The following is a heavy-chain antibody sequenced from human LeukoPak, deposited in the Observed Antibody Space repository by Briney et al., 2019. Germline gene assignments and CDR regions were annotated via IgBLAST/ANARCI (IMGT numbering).Heavy chain of an antibody. CDR3: ARDSWYDTGLFDY. CDR1: GFTFSSYW. J-gene: IGHJ4*02. D-gene: IGHD3-22*01. V-gene: IGHV3-7*01. Sequence: TGGSLRLSCAASGFTFSSYWMSWVRQAPGKGLKWVANIKQDGSEKYYVDSVKGRFTISRDNAKNSLYLQMNSLRAEDTAVYYCARDSWYDTGLFDYWGQGTLVTVSS. CDR2: IKQDGSEK.